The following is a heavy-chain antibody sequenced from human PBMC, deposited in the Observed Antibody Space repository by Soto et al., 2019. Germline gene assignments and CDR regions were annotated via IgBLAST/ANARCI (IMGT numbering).Heavy chain of an antibody. V-gene: IGHV4-34*01. Sequence: PSETLSLTCAVYGGSFSGYYWSWIRQPPGKGLEWIGEINHSGSTNYNPSLKSRVTISVDTSKNQFSLKLSSVTAADTAVYYCARVRFDVWLTYYYYMDVWGKGTTVTVSS. CDR2: INHSGST. CDR3: ARVRFDVWLTYYYYMDV. CDR1: GGSFSGYY. J-gene: IGHJ6*03. D-gene: IGHD3-3*01.